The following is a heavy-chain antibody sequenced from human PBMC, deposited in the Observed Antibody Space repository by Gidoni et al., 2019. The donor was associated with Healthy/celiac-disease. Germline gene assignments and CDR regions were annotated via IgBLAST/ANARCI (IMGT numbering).Heavy chain of an antibody. V-gene: IGHV3-30*18. CDR2: ISYDGSNK. CDR3: AKEGISYDGMDV. CDR1: GFTFSSYG. D-gene: IGHD2-8*01. Sequence: QVQLVESGGGVVQPGRSLRLSCAASGFTFSSYGMHWVRQAPGKGLEWVAVISYDGSNKYYADSVKGRFTISRDNSKNTLYLQMNSLRAEDTAVYYCAKEGISYDGMDVWGQGTTVTVSS. J-gene: IGHJ6*02.